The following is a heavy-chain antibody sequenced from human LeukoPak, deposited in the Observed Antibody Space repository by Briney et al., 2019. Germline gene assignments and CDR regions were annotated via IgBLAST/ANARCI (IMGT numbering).Heavy chain of an antibody. CDR3: ASGGGEWYYCYGMDV. V-gene: IGHV1-69*13. Sequence: GASVKVSCKASGYTFTSYGISWVRQAPGQGLEWMGGIIPIFGTANYAQKFQGRVTITADESTSTDYMELSSLRSEDTAVYYCASGGGEWYYCYGMDVWGQGTTVTVSS. D-gene: IGHD3-16*01. CDR1: GYTFTSYG. CDR2: IIPIFGTA. J-gene: IGHJ6*02.